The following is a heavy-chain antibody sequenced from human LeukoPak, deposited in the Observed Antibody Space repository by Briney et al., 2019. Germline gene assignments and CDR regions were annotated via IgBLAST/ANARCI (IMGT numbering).Heavy chain of an antibody. CDR1: GFSLSTRGVG. CDR3: APTRKGLLDH. D-gene: IGHD3-10*01. J-gene: IGHJ4*02. CDR2: IYWDDDK. Sequence: SGPTLVKPTQTLTLTVTFSGFSLSTRGVGVGWICQPPGKALEWLAPIYWDDDKRYSPSLKSRLTITKDTSKTPVALTITNMAPVDTATYSCAPTRKGLLDHWGQGTLVTVSS. V-gene: IGHV2-5*02.